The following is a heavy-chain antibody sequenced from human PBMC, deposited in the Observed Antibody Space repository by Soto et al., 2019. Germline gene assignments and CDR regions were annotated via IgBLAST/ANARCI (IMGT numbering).Heavy chain of an antibody. D-gene: IGHD1-26*01. J-gene: IGHJ3*02. Sequence: EVQLVESGGGLVQPGGSLRLSCATSGFTFSSYAFNWVRQAPGKGLEWLSFISSSSTIIYYADSVKGRFTISRDSAKDSLYLPMNSLRDEDTAVYSCARDRAGGAFDIWGQGTVVTVSS. CDR3: ARDRAGGAFDI. CDR1: GFTFSSYA. CDR2: ISSSSTII. V-gene: IGHV3-48*02.